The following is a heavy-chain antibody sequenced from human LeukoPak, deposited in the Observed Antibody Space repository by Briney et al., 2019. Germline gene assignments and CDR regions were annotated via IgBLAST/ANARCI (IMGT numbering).Heavy chain of an antibody. J-gene: IGHJ3*02. D-gene: IGHD6-13*01. CDR1: GFTFSSYW. Sequence: GGSLRLSCAASGFTFSSYWMHWVRQAPGKGLVWVSRINTDASSTSYADSVKGRFTISRDNAKNTLYLQMNSLRAEDTAAYYCARDLAAAGTRHAFDIWGQGTMVTVSS. CDR2: INTDASST. V-gene: IGHV3-74*01. CDR3: ARDLAAAGTRHAFDI.